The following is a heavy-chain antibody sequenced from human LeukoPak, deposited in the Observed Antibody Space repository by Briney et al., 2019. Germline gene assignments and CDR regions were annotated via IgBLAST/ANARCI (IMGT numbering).Heavy chain of an antibody. CDR1: GGSISSSSYY. Sequence: SSETLSLTCTVSGGSISSSSYYWGWIRQPPGEGLEWIGSIYYSGSTYYNPFLKSRVTISVDTSKNQFSLKLSSVTAADTAVYYCARVRLGDYEESNWFDPWGQGTLVTVSS. D-gene: IGHD4-17*01. CDR3: ARVRLGDYEESNWFDP. J-gene: IGHJ5*02. V-gene: IGHV4-39*07. CDR2: IYYSGST.